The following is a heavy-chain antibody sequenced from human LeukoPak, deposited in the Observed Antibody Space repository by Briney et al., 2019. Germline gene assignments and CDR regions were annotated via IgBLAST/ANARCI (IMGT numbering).Heavy chain of an antibody. CDR1: GGTFSSYA. CDR2: IIPIFGTA. CDR3: ARDGPAQMVDFDY. D-gene: IGHD3-10*01. Sequence: ASVKVSCKASGGTFSSYAISWVRQAPGQGLEWMGGIIPIFGTANYAQKFQGRVTITTDESTSTAYMELSRLRPDDTAMYYCARDGPAQMVDFDYWGQGTLVTVSS. J-gene: IGHJ4*02. V-gene: IGHV1-69*05.